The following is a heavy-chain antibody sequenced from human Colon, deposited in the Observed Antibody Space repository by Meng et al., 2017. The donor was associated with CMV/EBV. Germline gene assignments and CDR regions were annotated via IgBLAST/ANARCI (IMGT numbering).Heavy chain of an antibody. J-gene: IGHJ4*02. D-gene: IGHD5-12*01. Sequence: ASVKVSCKASGYTFRDYYIHWVRQAPGQGLEWLGWINPHSDSGATKYSQKFQGRVTMTRDMSITTSYMELSMLGSDDTAVYYCVRSHDSGYYLLDFWGQGTVVPSPQ. V-gene: IGHV1-2*02. CDR1: GYTFRDYY. CDR2: INPHSDSGAT. CDR3: VRSHDSGYYLLDF.